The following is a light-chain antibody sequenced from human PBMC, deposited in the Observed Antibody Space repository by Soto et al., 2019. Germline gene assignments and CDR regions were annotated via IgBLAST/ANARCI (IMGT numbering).Light chain of an antibody. CDR3: MQGTHWRPLT. CDR1: QSLVYSDGNTY. J-gene: IGKJ4*01. CDR2: KVS. V-gene: IGKV2-30*01. Sequence: EVVMTQSPLSLPVTLGQPASISCRSSQSLVYSDGNTYLNWFQQRPGQSPRRLIYKVSNRDSGVPDRFSGSGSGTDFTLKISRVEADDVGVYYCMQGTHWRPLTVGGGTKVEIK.